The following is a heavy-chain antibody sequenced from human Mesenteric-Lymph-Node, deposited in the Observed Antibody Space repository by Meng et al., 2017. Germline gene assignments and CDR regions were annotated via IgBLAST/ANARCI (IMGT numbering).Heavy chain of an antibody. D-gene: IGHD6-19*01. CDR1: GFTFSSYG. Sequence: GGSLRLSCAASGFTFSSYGMHWVRQAPGKGLEWVAVIWYDGSNKYYADSVKGRFTISRDNYKNTLYLQMNSLRAEDTAVYYCARDLDSSGWWNYFDYWGQGTLVTVSS. CDR3: ARDLDSSGWWNYFDY. J-gene: IGHJ4*02. V-gene: IGHV3-33*01. CDR2: IWYDGSNK.